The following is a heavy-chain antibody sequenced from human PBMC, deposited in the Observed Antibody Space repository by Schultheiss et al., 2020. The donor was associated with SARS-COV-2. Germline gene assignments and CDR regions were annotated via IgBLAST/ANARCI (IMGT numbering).Heavy chain of an antibody. V-gene: IGHV1-46*01. D-gene: IGHD3-22*01. J-gene: IGHJ4*02. CDR1: GYTFTSYG. CDR2: VNPSGGST. CDR3: ARWRADYYDSSGYLFDY. Sequence: ASVKVSCKATGYTFTSYGISWVRQAPGQGLEWMGIVNPSGGSTSYAQKFQDRVTITADESTSTAYMELSSLRSEDTAVYYCARWRADYYDSSGYLFDYWGQGTLVTVSS.